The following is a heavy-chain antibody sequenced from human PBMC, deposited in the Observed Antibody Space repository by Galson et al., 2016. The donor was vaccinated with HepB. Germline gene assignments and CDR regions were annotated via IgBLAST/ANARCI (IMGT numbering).Heavy chain of an antibody. D-gene: IGHD3-16*01. V-gene: IGHV3-48*02. J-gene: IGHJ4*02. CDR1: GFTFSTYS. CDR2: ITTSSSTI. CDR3: ASPWGDTKTY. Sequence: SLRLSCAASGFTFSTYSMNWVRQAPGKGLEWISYITTSSSTIYYADSVKGRFTISRDNAKNSLYLQMNSLRDEDTAVYYCASPWGDTKTYWGQGTLVTVSS.